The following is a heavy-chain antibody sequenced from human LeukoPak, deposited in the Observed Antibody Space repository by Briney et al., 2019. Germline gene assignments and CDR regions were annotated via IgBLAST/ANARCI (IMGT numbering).Heavy chain of an antibody. CDR2: IYYSGIT. CDR3: ARSANYYSSLDY. CDR1: GGPISNYY. Sequence: PSETLSLTCSVSGGPISNYYWSWMRHPPGKGLEWIGYIYYSGITKYTPSVKSRVTISLDPSKNQFSLMLSSVTAADTAFYYCARSANYYSSLDYWGQGTLVTVSS. J-gene: IGHJ4*02. V-gene: IGHV4-59*08. D-gene: IGHD3-10*01.